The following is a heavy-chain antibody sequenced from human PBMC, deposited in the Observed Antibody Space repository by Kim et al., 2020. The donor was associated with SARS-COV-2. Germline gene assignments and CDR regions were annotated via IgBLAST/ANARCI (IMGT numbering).Heavy chain of an antibody. CDR2: ISGGGGST. J-gene: IGHJ4*02. CDR1: GSTFTTYA. D-gene: IGHD4-17*01. Sequence: GGSLRLSCVASGSTFTTYAMNWVRQAPGKGLEWVSGISGGGGSTSYADSVKGRFTISRDSSKNTLYLQMNSLRVEDTAVYYCAKEFSVTTQTIGGDFFDSWGQRTLVTVSS. V-gene: IGHV3-23*01. CDR3: AKEFSVTTQTIGGDFFDS.